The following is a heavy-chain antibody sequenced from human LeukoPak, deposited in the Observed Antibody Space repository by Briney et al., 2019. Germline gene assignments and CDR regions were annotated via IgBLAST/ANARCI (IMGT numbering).Heavy chain of an antibody. D-gene: IGHD3-22*01. CDR3: AKSNGYGLIDI. J-gene: IGHJ3*02. V-gene: IGHV4-38-2*02. CDR1: GYSISSGYY. CDR2: IYHSGST. Sequence: SETLSLTCTVSGYSISSGYYWGWIRQPPGKGLEWIGSIYHSGSTYYNPSLKSRVTISLDTSRNQFSLKLNSVTAADTAVYYCAKSNGYGLIDIWGQGTMVTVSS.